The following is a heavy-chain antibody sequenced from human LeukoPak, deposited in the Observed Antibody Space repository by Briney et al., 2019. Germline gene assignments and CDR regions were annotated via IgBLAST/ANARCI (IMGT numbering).Heavy chain of an antibody. D-gene: IGHD6-19*01. Sequence: GRSLRLSCAASGFTFSSYGMHWVRQAPGKGLEWVAVIWYDGSNKYYADSVKGRFTISRDNSKNTLYLQMNSLRAEDTAVYYCAKGKGIAVGHFSFDYWGQGTLVTVSS. J-gene: IGHJ4*02. CDR3: AKGKGIAVGHFSFDY. CDR1: GFTFSSYG. V-gene: IGHV3-33*06. CDR2: IWYDGSNK.